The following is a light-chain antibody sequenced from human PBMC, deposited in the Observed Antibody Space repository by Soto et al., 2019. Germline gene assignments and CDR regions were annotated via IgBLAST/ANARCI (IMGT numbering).Light chain of an antibody. CDR1: SSDVGGYNY. CDR3: FSYAGSYPLV. CDR2: DVS. V-gene: IGLV2-11*01. J-gene: IGLJ2*01. Sequence: QSALTQPRSVSGSPGQSVTISCTGTSSDVGGYNYVSWYQQHPGKAPKLLIYDVSKRPSGVPDRFSGSKSGNTASLTISGLQAEDEADYYCFSYAGSYPLVFGGGTKLTVL.